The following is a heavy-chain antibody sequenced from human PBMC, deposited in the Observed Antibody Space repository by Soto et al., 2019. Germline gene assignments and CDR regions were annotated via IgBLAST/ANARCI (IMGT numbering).Heavy chain of an antibody. CDR1: GYPFTDYF. V-gene: IGHV1-46*01. J-gene: IGHJ4*02. CDR2: ISLYLHST. D-gene: IGHD2-21*02. CDR3: ARELYSCGGDCPYYMDY. Sequence: QAQLVQSGAEGKKPGASVRVSCKTSGYPFTDYFIHWVRQAPGQGLEWMGIISLYLHSTSYAQKFQGXXTVTXDXSTTTXXXDLSSLTSEDSAVYWCARELYSCGGDCPYYMDYWGQGTLVTVSS.